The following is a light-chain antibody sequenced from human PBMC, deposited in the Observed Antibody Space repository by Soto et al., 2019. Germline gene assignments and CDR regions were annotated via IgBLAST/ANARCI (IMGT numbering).Light chain of an antibody. J-gene: IGLJ1*01. CDR1: NSNIVAGYD. Sequence: QALLTLPPSVSGAPGQRFTISCTGSNSNIVAGYDVHWYQQLPGTAPKLLIYGNSNRPSGVPDRFSGSKYGTSASLTITGLQADDEADYYCKSYGDSLSGYVFGTGTKVTVL. CDR2: GNS. V-gene: IGLV1-40*01. CDR3: KSYGDSLSGYV.